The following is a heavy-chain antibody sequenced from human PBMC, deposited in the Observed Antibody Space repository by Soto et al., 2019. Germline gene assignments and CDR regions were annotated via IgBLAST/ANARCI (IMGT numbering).Heavy chain of an antibody. CDR1: GYSISSSNW. V-gene: IGHV4-28*03. J-gene: IGHJ3*02. CDR3: ARGDYAKAFDI. Sequence: QVQLQESGPGLVKPSDTLSLICAVSGYSISSSNWWGWIRQPPGKGLEWIGNIYYSGSAYYNPSLKXRXTXSXXTAKNQFSLKLTSVTAVDTAVYYCARGDYAKAFDIWGQGTTVTVSS. D-gene: IGHD2-2*01. CDR2: IYYSGSA.